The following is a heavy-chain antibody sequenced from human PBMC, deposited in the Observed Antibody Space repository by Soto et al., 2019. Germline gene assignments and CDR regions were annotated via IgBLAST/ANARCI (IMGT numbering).Heavy chain of an antibody. D-gene: IGHD4-17*01. V-gene: IGHV3-53*01. CDR1: GFTVNGNY. CDR3: ARKTTALRGGY. CDR2: IYGGNST. Sequence: EEQLVESGGGLIQPGGSLRLSCAASGFTVNGNYMTWVRQAPGKGLEWVSVIYGGNSTSYADSVKGRFTISRDNSKNTLYLQMTSLRAEDTAVYYCARKTTALRGGYWGQGTLVTVSS. J-gene: IGHJ4*02.